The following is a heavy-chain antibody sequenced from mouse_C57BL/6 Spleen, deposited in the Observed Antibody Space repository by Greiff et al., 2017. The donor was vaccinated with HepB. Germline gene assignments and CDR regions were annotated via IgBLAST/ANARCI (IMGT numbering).Heavy chain of an antibody. CDR1: GYAFSSSW. CDR2: IYPGDGDT. V-gene: IGHV1-82*01. J-gene: IGHJ2*01. CDR3: AREAGYYVGY. D-gene: IGHD2-2*01. Sequence: VQLQQSGPELVKPGASVKISCKASGYAFSSSWMNWVKQRPGKGLEWIGRIYPGDGDTNYNGKFKGKATLTADKSSSTAYMQLSSLTSEDSAVYFCAREAGYYVGYWGQGTTLTVSS.